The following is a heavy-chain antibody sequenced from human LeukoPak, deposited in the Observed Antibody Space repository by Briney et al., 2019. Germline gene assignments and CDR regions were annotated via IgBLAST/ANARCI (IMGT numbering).Heavy chain of an antibody. V-gene: IGHV3-48*04. CDR2: IGSSTGTK. D-gene: IGHD3-10*01. J-gene: IGHJ4*02. CDR3: ARDRGFGELIDY. CDR1: AFTFSSFG. Sequence: GGSLRLSCAASAFTFSSFGMHWVRQAPGKGLEWLSYIGSSTGTKYYADSVKGRFSISRDNAKNSLYLQMNSLRVEDTAVYYCARDRGFGELIDYWGQGTLVTVSS.